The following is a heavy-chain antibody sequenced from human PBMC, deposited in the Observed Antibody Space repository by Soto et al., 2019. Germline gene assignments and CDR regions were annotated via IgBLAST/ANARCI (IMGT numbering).Heavy chain of an antibody. J-gene: IGHJ4*02. CDR3: ARMKGYGSEYFFDY. Sequence: GASVKVSCKASGYSFTRYTVHWVRQAPGQGLEWMAMINPSGGTTYYVQSFEGRVTLTSDTSTSTVFMELSSLRSADTAVYYCARMKGYGSEYFFDYWGQGTLVTVSS. CDR1: GYSFTRYT. CDR2: INPSGGTT. D-gene: IGHD2-15*01. V-gene: IGHV1-46*01.